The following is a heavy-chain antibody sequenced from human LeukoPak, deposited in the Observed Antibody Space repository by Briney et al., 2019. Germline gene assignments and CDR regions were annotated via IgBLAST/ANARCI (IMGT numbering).Heavy chain of an antibody. CDR1: GFTFSSHS. Sequence: GGSLRLSCAASGFTFSSHSLNWVRQAPGKGLEWVSSISSSSSNTYYADSVKGRFTISRDNAKNSLYLQMNSLRVEDTAVYYCAKEYCSGGRCYAYLDYWGPGTLVTVSS. V-gene: IGHV3-21*01. CDR3: AKEYCSGGRCYAYLDY. D-gene: IGHD2-15*01. CDR2: ISSSSSNT. J-gene: IGHJ4*02.